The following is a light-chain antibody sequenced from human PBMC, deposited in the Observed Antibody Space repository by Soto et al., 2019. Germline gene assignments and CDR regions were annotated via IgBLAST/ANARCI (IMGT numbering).Light chain of an antibody. CDR2: SDN. Sequence: QSVLTQPPSASGTPGQRVSISCSGSRSNIGSNTVNWYQQLPGTAPKLLMYSDNQRPSGVPGRFSGSKSGTSASLAISGLQSDDEADYYCAAWDDSLNGPVFGGGTKVTVL. J-gene: IGLJ2*01. CDR1: RSNIGSNT. CDR3: AAWDDSLNGPV. V-gene: IGLV1-44*01.